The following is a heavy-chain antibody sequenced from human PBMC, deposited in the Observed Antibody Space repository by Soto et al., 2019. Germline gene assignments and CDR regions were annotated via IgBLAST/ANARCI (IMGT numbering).Heavy chain of an antibody. Sequence: TLSLTCTVSGGSIISGYWSWIRQPPGKGLEWIGYISYSGNTNYNPSLKSRVTMSVDTPKNQFSVRLSSVTTADTAVYYCAGLRGYAGSPIDYWGQGTMVTVSS. V-gene: IGHV4-59*01. D-gene: IGHD2-15*01. CDR3: AGLRGYAGSPIDY. CDR1: GGSIISGY. J-gene: IGHJ4*02. CDR2: ISYSGNT.